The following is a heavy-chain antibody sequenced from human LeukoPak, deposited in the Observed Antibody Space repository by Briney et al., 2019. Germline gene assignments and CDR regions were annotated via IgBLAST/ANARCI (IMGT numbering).Heavy chain of an antibody. V-gene: IGHV4-61*02. D-gene: IGHD3-10*01. J-gene: IGHJ1*01. Sequence: SETLSLTCTVSGGSISSGSYYWSWIRQPAGKGLEWIGRIYTSGSTNYNPSLKSRVTISVDTSKNQFSLKLSSVTAADTAVYYCARTRITMVRGVLEHWGQGTLVTVSS. CDR1: GGSISSGSYY. CDR2: IYTSGST. CDR3: ARTRITMVRGVLEH.